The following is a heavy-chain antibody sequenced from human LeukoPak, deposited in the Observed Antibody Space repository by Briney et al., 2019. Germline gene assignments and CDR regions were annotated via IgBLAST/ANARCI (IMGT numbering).Heavy chain of an antibody. CDR1: GFTFSDYY. J-gene: IGHJ4*02. CDR3: ARAGQSDY. CDR2: ISGASRTI. Sequence: GGSLRLSCAASGFTFSDYYMNWIRQAPGKGLEWVSSISGASRTINYADSVKGRFTTSRDNAKNSLFLQVNSLRAEDTVVYYCARAGQSDYWGQGTLVTVSS. V-gene: IGHV3-11*01.